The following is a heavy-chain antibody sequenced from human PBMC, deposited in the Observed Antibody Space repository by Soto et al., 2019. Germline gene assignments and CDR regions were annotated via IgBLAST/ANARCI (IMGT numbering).Heavy chain of an antibody. CDR2: ISAYNGNT. CDR3: AGIRAGGYYYCGMDV. D-gene: IGHD3-3*02. V-gene: IGHV1-18*01. CDR1: GYTFTSYG. J-gene: IGHJ6*02. Sequence: QVQLVQSGAEVKKPGASVKVSCKASGYTFTSYGISWVRQAPGQGLEWMGWISAYNGNTNYAQKLQGRVTMTTDTSTSTAYMELRSLRSDDTAGYYCAGIRAGGYYYCGMDVWGQGTTVTVSS.